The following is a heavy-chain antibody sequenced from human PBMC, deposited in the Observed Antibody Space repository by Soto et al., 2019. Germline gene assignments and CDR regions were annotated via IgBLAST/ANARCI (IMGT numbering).Heavy chain of an antibody. CDR3: ARDRSRIAVAGSYYYGMDV. J-gene: IGHJ6*02. Sequence: PSETLSLTCTVSGGSISSGGYYWTWIRQHPGKGLEWIGYIYYSGYTYYNPSLESRVTISVDTSKNQFSLKLSSVTAADTAVYYCARDRSRIAVAGSYYYGMDVWGQGTTVTVSS. V-gene: IGHV4-31*03. CDR1: GGSISSGGYY. CDR2: IYYSGYT. D-gene: IGHD6-19*01.